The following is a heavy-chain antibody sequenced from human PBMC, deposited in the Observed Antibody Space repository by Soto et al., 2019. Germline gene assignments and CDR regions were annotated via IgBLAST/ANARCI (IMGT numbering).Heavy chain of an antibody. Sequence: EVQLVESGGGMVMPGGSLRLSCAASGFTFSDAWMTWIRQAPGKGLQCVGRIKRKIDGETTDYAAPVKGRLTISRDDSKNTLYLQMNSLKVEDTAMYYCVTDRGGGMDVWGQGTTVTVSS. CDR1: GFTFSDAW. D-gene: IGHD3-10*01. CDR2: IKRKIDGETT. J-gene: IGHJ6*01. CDR3: VTDRGGGMDV. V-gene: IGHV3-15*01.